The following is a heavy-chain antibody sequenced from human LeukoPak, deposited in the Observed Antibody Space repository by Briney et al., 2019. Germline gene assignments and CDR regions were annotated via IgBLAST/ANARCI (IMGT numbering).Heavy chain of an antibody. CDR2: IYYSGST. Sequence: SETLSLTCTVSGGSINYFYWSWIRQPPGKGLEWIGYIYYSGSTNYNPSLKSRVTISVDTSKNQFSPKLSSVTAADTAVYYCARSQLASGWYVGWFDPWGQGTLVTVPS. V-gene: IGHV4-59*01. J-gene: IGHJ5*02. CDR1: GGSINYFY. D-gene: IGHD6-19*01. CDR3: ARSQLASGWYVGWFDP.